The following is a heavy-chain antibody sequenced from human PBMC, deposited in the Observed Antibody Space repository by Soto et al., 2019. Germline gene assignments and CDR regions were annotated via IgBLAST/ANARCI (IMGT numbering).Heavy chain of an antibody. J-gene: IGHJ4*02. CDR3: ARGYLTGTLSR. CDR1: GYTFTGYY. Sequence: VSVQLSCKASGYTFTGYYMHWVRQAPGQGLEWMGWINPNSGGTNYAQKFQGWVTMTRDTSISTAYMELSRLRSDDTAVYYGARGYLTGTLSRWGQGNLVTVS. V-gene: IGHV1-2*04. D-gene: IGHD1-20*01. CDR2: INPNSGGT.